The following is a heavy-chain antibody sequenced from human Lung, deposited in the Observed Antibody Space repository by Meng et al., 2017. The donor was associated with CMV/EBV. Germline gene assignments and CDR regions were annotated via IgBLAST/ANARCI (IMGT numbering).Heavy chain of an antibody. Sequence: SXRLXCVASGSTFRSYAMHWVRQAPGNGLEWVAFISYDGGKKYYADSVKGRFTISRDNSNNTLYLQMSSLRADDTAVYYCVRSFAPYTSSWYGVWGQGTXVTVSS. CDR1: GSTFRSYA. CDR3: VRSFAPYTSSWYGV. CDR2: ISYDGGKK. D-gene: IGHD6-13*01. V-gene: IGHV3-30-3*01. J-gene: IGHJ4*02.